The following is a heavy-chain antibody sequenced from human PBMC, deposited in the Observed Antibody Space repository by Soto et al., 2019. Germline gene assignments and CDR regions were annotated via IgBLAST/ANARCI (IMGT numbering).Heavy chain of an antibody. CDR2: IWYDGSNK. V-gene: IGHV3-33*01. Sequence: RLSCAASGFTFSSYGMHWVRQAPGKGLEWVAVIWYDGSNKYYADSVKGRFTISRDNSKNTLYLQMNSLRAEDTAVYYCARDKEDYYYGMDVWGQGTTVTVSS. CDR1: GFTFSSYG. CDR3: ARDKEDYYYGMDV. J-gene: IGHJ6*02.